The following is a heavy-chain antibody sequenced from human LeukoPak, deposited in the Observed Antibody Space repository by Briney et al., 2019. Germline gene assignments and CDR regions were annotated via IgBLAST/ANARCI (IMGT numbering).Heavy chain of an antibody. J-gene: IGHJ3*02. D-gene: IGHD6-19*01. CDR1: GGSISSGGYY. Sequence: SETLPLTRTVSGGSISSGGYYWSWIRQHPGKGLEWIGYIYYSGSTYYNPSLKSRVTISVDTSKNQFSLKLSSVTAADTAVYYCASSMQSDAFDIWGQGTMVTVSS. V-gene: IGHV4-31*03. CDR3: ASSMQSDAFDI. CDR2: IYYSGST.